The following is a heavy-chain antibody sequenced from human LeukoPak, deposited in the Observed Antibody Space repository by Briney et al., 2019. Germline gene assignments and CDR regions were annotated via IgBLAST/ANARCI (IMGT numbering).Heavy chain of an antibody. V-gene: IGHV1-2*02. CDR2: INPNSGGT. CDR3: AREMALAIDI. D-gene: IGHD5-24*01. J-gene: IGHJ3*02. Sequence: ASVKLSCKASGYTFTGYYMHWVRQAPGQGLEWMGWINPNSGGTNYAQKFQGSVTMTRDTSISTAYMVLSRLSSDDTAVYYCAREMALAIDIWGQGTMVTVSS. CDR1: GYTFTGYY.